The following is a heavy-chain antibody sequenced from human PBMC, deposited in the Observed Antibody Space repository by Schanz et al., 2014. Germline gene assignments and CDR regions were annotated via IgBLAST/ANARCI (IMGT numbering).Heavy chain of an antibody. V-gene: IGHV1-18*04. CDR1: GYMFDTYG. D-gene: IGHD3-10*01. CDR3: APAPTRMNMFRGVTYFFDY. Sequence: QVQLVQSGAEAREPGASVKVSCKATGYMFDTYGFAWVRQAPGQGLEWMGWISTYNGHTRYGQKFQDRLSLTTDTDTATAHVEFRSLRTDDTPVYYCAPAPTRMNMFRGVTYFFDYWGQGTLVTVSS. CDR2: ISTYNGHT. J-gene: IGHJ4*02.